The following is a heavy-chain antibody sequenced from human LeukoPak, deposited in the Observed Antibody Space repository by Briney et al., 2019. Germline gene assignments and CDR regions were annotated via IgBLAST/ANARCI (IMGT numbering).Heavy chain of an antibody. CDR3: AKDVIRGDITYFES. J-gene: IGHJ4*02. CDR2: IYSGDTT. Sequence: PGGSLRLSCAASGFTVSSNYMSWVRQAPGKGLEWVSVIYSGDTTYYADSVKGRFTISRDNSKNTLFLQVNSLRAEDTAVYYCAKDVIRGDITYFESWGQGTLVAVSS. CDR1: GFTVSSNY. V-gene: IGHV3-53*01. D-gene: IGHD3-10*01.